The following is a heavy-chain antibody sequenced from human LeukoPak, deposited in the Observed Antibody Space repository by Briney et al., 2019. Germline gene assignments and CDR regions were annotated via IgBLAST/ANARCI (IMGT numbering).Heavy chain of an antibody. CDR1: GGSISSGGGYY. Sequence: PSETLSLTCTVSGGSISSGGGYYWRWIRQPPGKGLEWIGAINHSGGTNYNPSLKSRVTISVDTSKKQFSLKLSSVTAADTAVYYCARGVDYYGVWGQGTLVTVSS. CDR2: INHSGGT. J-gene: IGHJ4*02. D-gene: IGHD3-10*01. CDR3: ARGVDYYGV. V-gene: IGHV4-39*07.